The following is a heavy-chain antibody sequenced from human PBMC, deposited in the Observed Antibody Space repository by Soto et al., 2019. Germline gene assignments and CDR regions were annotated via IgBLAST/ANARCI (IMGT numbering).Heavy chain of an antibody. D-gene: IGHD6-19*01. CDR1: GFTFSSYW. CDR3: ARDGRSSGLSRAHYFDY. CDR2: IKQDGSEK. V-gene: IGHV3-7*01. Sequence: EVQLVESGGGLVQPGGSLRLSCAASGFTFSSYWMSWVRQAPGKGLAWVANIKQDGSEKYYVDSVKGRFTISRDNAKNSLYLQMNSLRAEDTAVYYCARDGRSSGLSRAHYFDYWGQGTLVTVSS. J-gene: IGHJ4*02.